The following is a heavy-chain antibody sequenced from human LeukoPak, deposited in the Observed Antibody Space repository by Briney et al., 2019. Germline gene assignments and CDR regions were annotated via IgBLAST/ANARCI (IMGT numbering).Heavy chain of an antibody. J-gene: IGHJ5*02. CDR1: GYTFTNHD. V-gene: IGHV1-18*01. D-gene: IGHD1-26*01. Sequence: ASVKVACKASGYTFTNHDISWVRQAPGQGLEWMGWISVYSGNTNYAQDFQGRVTMTIDTSTSTAYMELRSLRADDTAVYYCARHGRAVMNVWFDPWGQGTLVSVSS. CDR2: ISVYSGNT. CDR3: ARHGRAVMNVWFDP.